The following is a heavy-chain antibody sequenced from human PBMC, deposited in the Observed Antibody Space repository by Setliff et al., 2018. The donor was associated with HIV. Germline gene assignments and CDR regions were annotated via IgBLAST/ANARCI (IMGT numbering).Heavy chain of an antibody. CDR1: GGSISSNNW. D-gene: IGHD3-22*01. V-gene: IGHV4-4*02. CDR3: ARGWGWNDDESSGRPQYAFDI. J-gene: IGHJ3*02. CDR2: IYHSGST. Sequence: PSETLSLTCAVSGGSISSNNWWSWVRQPPGKGLEWIGEIYHSGSTNYNPSLKSRVSISVDKSKNQFSLKLSSVTAADTAVYYCARGWGWNDDESSGRPQYAFDIWGQGTMVT.